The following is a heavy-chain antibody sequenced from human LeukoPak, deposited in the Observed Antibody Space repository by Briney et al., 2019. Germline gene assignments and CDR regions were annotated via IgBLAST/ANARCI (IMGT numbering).Heavy chain of an antibody. CDR3: ARAGNIVVVPAPYYYFDY. V-gene: IGHV4-4*07. CDR1: GGSISSYY. Sequence: SETLSLTCTVSGGSISSYYWSWLRQPAGRGLEWIGRIYTSGSANYNPSLKSRVTMSEDTSKNQFSLKLSSVTAADTAVYYCARAGNIVVVPAPYYYFDYWGQGTLVTVSS. D-gene: IGHD2-2*01. J-gene: IGHJ4*02. CDR2: IYTSGSA.